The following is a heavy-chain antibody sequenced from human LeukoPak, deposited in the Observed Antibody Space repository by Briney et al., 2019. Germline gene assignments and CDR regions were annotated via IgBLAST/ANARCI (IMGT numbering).Heavy chain of an antibody. CDR1: GFTFSSYW. J-gene: IGHJ5*02. CDR3: ARCIRRGWFDP. V-gene: IGHV3-74*01. D-gene: IGHD1-14*01. Sequence: GGSLRLSCAASGFTFSSYWMHWVRQAPGKGLVWVSHINPAGTTVFYADSVRGRFTISRDNAKNTVFLQMSSLGAEDTAVYYCARCIRRGWFDPWGQGTLVTVSS. CDR2: INPAGTTV.